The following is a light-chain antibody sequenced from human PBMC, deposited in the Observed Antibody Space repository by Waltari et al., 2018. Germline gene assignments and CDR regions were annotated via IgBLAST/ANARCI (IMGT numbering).Light chain of an antibody. CDR1: KSNIGNNS. CDR2: KNS. Sequence: QSVLTQPPSTSATPGQRVTISCSGSKSNIGNNSVYWYQQVPGMAPKLIIYKNSQRPPWVPDRFSGSKSGTSASLAISGLRSEDEATYHCAAWDDGWSGPWVFGGGTRVTVL. V-gene: IGLV1-47*01. CDR3: AAWDDGWSGPWV. J-gene: IGLJ3*02.